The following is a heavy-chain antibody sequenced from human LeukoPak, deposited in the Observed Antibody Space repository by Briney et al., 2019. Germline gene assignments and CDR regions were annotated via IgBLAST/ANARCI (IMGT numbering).Heavy chain of an antibody. CDR1: GGSISSGAYS. CDR3: AREPFSRGNSYGTGAFDT. D-gene: IGHD5-18*01. J-gene: IGHJ3*02. V-gene: IGHV4-30-2*01. Sequence: PSQTLSLTCAVSGGSISSGAYSWSWIRQPPGKGLEWIGYIYHSGSTYYNPSLKSRVTISVDRSKNQFSLKLSSVTAADTAVYYCAREPFSRGNSYGTGAFDTWGQGTMVTVSS. CDR2: IYHSGST.